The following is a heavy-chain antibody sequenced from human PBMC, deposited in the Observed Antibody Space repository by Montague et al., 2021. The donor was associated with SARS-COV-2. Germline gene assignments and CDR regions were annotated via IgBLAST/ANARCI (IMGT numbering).Heavy chain of an antibody. CDR3: ARGSGWMGTALDI. Sequence: SETLSLTCTVSGGSISSYYWSWIRQPPGEGLEWIGYIYYSGSTNXNPSLKSRVTISVDTSKNQFSLKLSSVTAADTAVYYCARGSGWMGTALDIWGQGTMVTVAS. J-gene: IGHJ3*02. D-gene: IGHD6-19*01. V-gene: IGHV4-59*01. CDR2: IYYSGST. CDR1: GGSISSYY.